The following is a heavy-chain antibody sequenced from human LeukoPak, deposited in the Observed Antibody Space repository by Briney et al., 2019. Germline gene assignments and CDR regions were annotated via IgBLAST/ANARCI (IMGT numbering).Heavy chain of an antibody. CDR1: GGSFSGYY. CDR2: INHSGST. J-gene: IGHJ1*01. Sequence: SETLSLTCAVYGGSFSGYYWSWIRQPPGKGLEWIGEINHSGSTNYNPSLKSRVTISVDTSKNQFSLKLSSVTAADTAVYYCARADRIAVAGIVYFQHWGQGTLVTVSS. V-gene: IGHV4-34*01. CDR3: ARADRIAVAGIVYFQH. D-gene: IGHD6-19*01.